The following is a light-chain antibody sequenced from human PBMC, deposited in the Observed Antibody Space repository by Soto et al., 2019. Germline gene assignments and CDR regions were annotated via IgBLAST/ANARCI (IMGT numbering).Light chain of an antibody. CDR1: RSISRN. CDR2: GAS. V-gene: IGKV3-15*01. J-gene: IGKJ4*01. CDR3: QPHNNWPVVT. Sequence: EMVLTQSPATLSGSPGERVTLSCRASRSISRNLAWYQQKAGRAPRLLIYGASTRATGIPDRFSGRGSGTEFTLTINGLQSEDFATYYCQPHNNWPVVTFGGGTRVEIK.